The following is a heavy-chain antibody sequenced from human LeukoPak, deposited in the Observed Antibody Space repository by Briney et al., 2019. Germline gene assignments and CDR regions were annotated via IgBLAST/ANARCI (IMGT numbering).Heavy chain of an antibody. Sequence: SETLSLTCTVSSGSITSTSYCWGWIRQPPGKGLEWIGEINHSGSTNYNPSLKSRVTISVDTSKNQFSLKLSSVTAADTAVYYCARGEGYGVPWGWFDPWGQGTLVTVSS. CDR3: ARGEGYGVPWGWFDP. V-gene: IGHV4-39*07. CDR2: INHSGST. CDR1: SGSITSTSYC. D-gene: IGHD4-17*01. J-gene: IGHJ5*02.